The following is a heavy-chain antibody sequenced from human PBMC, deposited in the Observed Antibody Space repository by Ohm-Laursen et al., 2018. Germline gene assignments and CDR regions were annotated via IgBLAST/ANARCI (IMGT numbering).Heavy chain of an antibody. J-gene: IGHJ4*02. V-gene: IGHV4-39*01. CDR2: FHYGAST. CDR3: VRHEDFFQSRGFFDY. D-gene: IGHD2-15*01. CDR1: GGSISSCSCY. Sequence: SETLSLTCTVSGGSISSCSCYWGWIRQSPGKGLEWIGSFHYGASTLYNPSLMSRVTTSVDTSKNQFSLRLGSVTAADTAVYYCVRHEDFFQSRGFFDYWGQGTLVTVSS.